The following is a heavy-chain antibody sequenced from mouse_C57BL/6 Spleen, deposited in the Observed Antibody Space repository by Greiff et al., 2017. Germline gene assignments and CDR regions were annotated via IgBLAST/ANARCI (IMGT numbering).Heavy chain of an antibody. CDR1: GYTFTSYW. Sequence: QVQLKQPGAELVMPGASVKLSCKASGYTFTSYWMHWVKQRPGQGLEWIGEIDPSDSYTNYNQKFKGKSTLTVDKSSSTAYMQLSSLTSEDSAVYYCARGYYYGSSDWYFDVWGTGTTVTVSS. D-gene: IGHD1-1*01. CDR3: ARGYYYGSSDWYFDV. CDR2: IDPSDSYT. V-gene: IGHV1-69*01. J-gene: IGHJ1*03.